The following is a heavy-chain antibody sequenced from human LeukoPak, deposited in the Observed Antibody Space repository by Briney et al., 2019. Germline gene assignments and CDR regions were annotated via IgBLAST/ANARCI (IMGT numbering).Heavy chain of an antibody. CDR1: GYSINSGYY. D-gene: IGHD2/OR15-2a*01. CDR2: IHHSGTT. J-gene: IGHJ5*02. Sequence: SETLSLTCTVSGYSINSGYYWGWIRPPPGKGLEWIGSIHHSGTTNYNPSLKSRVTISVDTSKNQLSLKLSSVTAADTAHYYCAKEGTFLPGYTNNNWFDPWGQGTLVTVSS. V-gene: IGHV4-38-2*02. CDR3: AKEGTFLPGYTNNNWFDP.